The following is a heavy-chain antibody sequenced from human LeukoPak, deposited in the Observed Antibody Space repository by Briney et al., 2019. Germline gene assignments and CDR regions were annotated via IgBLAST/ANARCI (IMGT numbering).Heavy chain of an antibody. Sequence: GGSLRLSCAASGFTFSSYGMHWVRQAPGKGLEWISYISNSGTDIYYAASVKGRFTISRDNAKNSLYLQMNSLRAEDSAVYYCATYSTSPRRAFDYWGQGTLVTVSS. V-gene: IGHV3-21*05. CDR1: GFTFSSYG. CDR2: ISNSGTDI. D-gene: IGHD4-11*01. J-gene: IGHJ4*02. CDR3: ATYSTSPRRAFDY.